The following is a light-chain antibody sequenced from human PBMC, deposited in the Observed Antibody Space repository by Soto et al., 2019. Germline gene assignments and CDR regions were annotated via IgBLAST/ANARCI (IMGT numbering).Light chain of an antibody. CDR1: QSVNSN. Sequence: IVMTQSPATLSVSPGERATLSCRASQSVNSNLAWYQRRPGQAPRLLIYGASTRATDIPARFSGSGSGTEFTLTTSSLQPEDFAVYYCQQYTNWPPWTFGQGTKVEIK. J-gene: IGKJ1*01. CDR2: GAS. CDR3: QQYTNWPPWT. V-gene: IGKV3-15*01.